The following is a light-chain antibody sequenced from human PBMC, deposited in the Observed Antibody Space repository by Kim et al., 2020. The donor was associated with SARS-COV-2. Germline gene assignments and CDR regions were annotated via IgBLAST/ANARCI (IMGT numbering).Light chain of an antibody. CDR1: SIRSNY. V-gene: IGLV3-19*01. CDR2: GKN. J-gene: IGLJ2*01. CDR3: NSRDSNDNVV. Sequence: VALGQTVRITCQGDSIRSNYANWCQQKPRQAPILVIYGKNNRPSGIPDRFSGYSSGNTASLTITGTQAGDEADYYCNSRDSNDNVVFGGGTQLTVL.